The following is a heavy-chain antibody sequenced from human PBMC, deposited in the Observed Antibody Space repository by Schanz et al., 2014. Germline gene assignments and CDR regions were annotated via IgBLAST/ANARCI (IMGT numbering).Heavy chain of an antibody. CDR1: GGSISTYY. D-gene: IGHD2-15*01. Sequence: QMQLQGSGPGLVKPSETLSLTCAVSGGSISTYYWSWVRQPPGKGLEWLAYVYYTGSANYNPSLKSRLTISVNPPKNLFPRRLSSWTAADTAVYYCARLGSPHCRTSNCHYDWFGPWDQGTLVTVSS. CDR3: ARLGSPHCRTSNCHYDWFGP. J-gene: IGHJ5*02. CDR2: VYYTGSA. V-gene: IGHV4-59*08.